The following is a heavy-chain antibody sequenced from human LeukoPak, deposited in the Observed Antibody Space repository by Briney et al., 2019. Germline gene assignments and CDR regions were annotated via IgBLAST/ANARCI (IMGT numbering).Heavy chain of an antibody. CDR1: GFTFSDHY. CDR2: TRNKANSYTT. CDR3: ARESPKWELPDPYHYMDV. D-gene: IGHD1-26*01. J-gene: IGHJ6*03. Sequence: GGSLRLSCAASGFTFSDHYMDWVRQAPGKGLEWVGRTRNKANSYTTEYAASVKGRFTISRDGSKNSLYLQMSSLKTEDTAVYYCARESPKWELPDPYHYMDVWGKGTTVTVSS. V-gene: IGHV3-72*01.